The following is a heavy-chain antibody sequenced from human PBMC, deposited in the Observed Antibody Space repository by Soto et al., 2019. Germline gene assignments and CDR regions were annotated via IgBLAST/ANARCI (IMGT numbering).Heavy chain of an antibody. CDR1: GGSISSGDYY. D-gene: IGHD4-17*01. V-gene: IGHV4-30-4*01. Sequence: PSETLSLTCTVSGGSISSGDYYWSWIRQPPGKGLEWIGYIYYSGSTYYNPSLKSRVTISVDTSKNQFSLKLSSVTAADTAVYYCASTLYDYGDYVYFDDWGQGTLVTVSS. CDR3: ASTLYDYGDYVYFDD. CDR2: IYYSGST. J-gene: IGHJ4*02.